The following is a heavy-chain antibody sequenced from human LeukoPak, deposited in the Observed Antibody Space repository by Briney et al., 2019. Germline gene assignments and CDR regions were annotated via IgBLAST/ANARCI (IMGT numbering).Heavy chain of an antibody. CDR1: GGSISSYY. J-gene: IGHJ4*02. Sequence: KPSETLSLTCTVSGGSISSYYWSWIRQPPGRGLEWIGYIYYSVSTNYNPSLKSRVTTSVDTSKNQFSLTLSSVTAADTAVYYCARQVSFGRGYSYGYLDYWGRGTLVTVSS. D-gene: IGHD5-18*01. CDR2: IYYSVST. V-gene: IGHV4-59*08. CDR3: ARQVSFGRGYSYGYLDY.